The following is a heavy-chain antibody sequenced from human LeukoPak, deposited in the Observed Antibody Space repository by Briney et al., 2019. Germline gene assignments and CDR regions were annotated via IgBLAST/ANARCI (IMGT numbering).Heavy chain of an antibody. CDR3: ARDGGTRYYYYMDV. CDR2: IYTSGST. D-gene: IGHD3-16*01. CDR1: GGSISSGSYY. J-gene: IGHJ6*03. V-gene: IGHV4-61*02. Sequence: KASQTLSLTCTVSGGSISSGSYYWSWIRQPAGKGLEWIGRIYTSGSTNYNPSLKSRVTISVDTSKNQFSLKLSSVTAADTAVYYCARDGGTRYYYYMDVWGKGTTVTVSS.